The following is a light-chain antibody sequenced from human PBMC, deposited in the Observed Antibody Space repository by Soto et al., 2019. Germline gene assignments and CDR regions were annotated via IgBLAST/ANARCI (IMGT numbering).Light chain of an antibody. CDR2: DTS. V-gene: IGKV3-15*01. Sequence: EVVMMQSPATLSVSPGDGATLSSRASQGIGDTLAWYQHKPGQTPRILIYDTSTRATGVPTRFRGRGSGTEFTLTISGLQSEDFGVYYCQQYDTWITFGGGTKVDIK. J-gene: IGKJ4*02. CDR1: QGIGDT. CDR3: QQYDTWIT.